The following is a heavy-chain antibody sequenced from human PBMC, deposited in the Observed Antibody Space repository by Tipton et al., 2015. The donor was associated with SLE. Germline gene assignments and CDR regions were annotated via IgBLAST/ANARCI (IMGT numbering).Heavy chain of an antibody. CDR3: ARDPFIYGSGSPR. CDR2: IYNTVST. V-gene: IGHV4-4*08. CDR1: GASSSSYF. D-gene: IGHD3-10*01. Sequence: LRLPCTVSGASSSSYFWSWIRQSPGKELEWIGNIYNTVSTNYNPSLKSRVTISVDTSKNQFSLKLSSVTAADTAVYYCARDPFIYGSGSPRWGQGTLVTVSS. J-gene: IGHJ4*02.